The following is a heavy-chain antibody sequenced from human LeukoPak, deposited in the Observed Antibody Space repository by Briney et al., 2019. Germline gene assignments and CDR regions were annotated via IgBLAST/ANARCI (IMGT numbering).Heavy chain of an antibody. CDR1: GFTFSSYA. V-gene: IGHV3-23*01. Sequence: PGGSLRLSCAASGFTFSSYAMSWVRQAPGKGLEWVSAISGSGGSTYYADSVKGRFTISRDNANNSLYLQMNDLRADDTAVYYCARGDSRACPDYWGQGTLVAVSS. D-gene: IGHD3-22*01. CDR3: ARGDSRACPDY. J-gene: IGHJ4*02. CDR2: ISGSGGST.